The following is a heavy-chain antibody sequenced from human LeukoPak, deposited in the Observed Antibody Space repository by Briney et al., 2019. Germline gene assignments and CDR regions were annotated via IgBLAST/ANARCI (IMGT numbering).Heavy chain of an antibody. CDR1: GYTFTSYG. CDR2: ISAYDGNT. CDR3: ARDEGSGWSVWFDP. Sequence: ASVKVSCKASGYTFTSYGISWVRQAPGQGLEWMGWISAYDGNTNYAQKLQGRVTMTTDTSTSTAYMELRSLRSDDTAVCYCARDEGSGWSVWFDPWGQGTLVTVSS. J-gene: IGHJ5*02. D-gene: IGHD6-19*01. V-gene: IGHV1-18*01.